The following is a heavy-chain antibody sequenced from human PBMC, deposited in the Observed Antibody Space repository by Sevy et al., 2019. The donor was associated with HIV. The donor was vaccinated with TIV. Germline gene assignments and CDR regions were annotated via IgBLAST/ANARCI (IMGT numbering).Heavy chain of an antibody. CDR3: AKEGAYCGGDCYPPPYYYGMDV. CDR1: GFTFSSYG. V-gene: IGHV3-30*18. CDR2: ISYDGSNK. Sequence: GGSLRLSCAASGFTFSSYGMHWVRQAPGKGLEWVAVISYDGSNKYYADSVKGRFTISRDNSKNTLYLKMNSLRAEDTAVYYCAKEGAYCGGDCYPPPYYYGMDVWGQGTTVTVSS. D-gene: IGHD2-21*02. J-gene: IGHJ6*02.